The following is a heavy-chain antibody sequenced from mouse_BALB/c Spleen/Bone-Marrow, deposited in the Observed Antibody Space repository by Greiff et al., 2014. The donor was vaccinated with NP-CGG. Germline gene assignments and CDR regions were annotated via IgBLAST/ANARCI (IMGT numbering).Heavy chain of an antibody. V-gene: IGHV1S41*01. Sequence: DLVKPGASVKLSCKASGYTFTSYWINWIKQRPGQGLEWIGRIPPGSGXXXXXXXXXXXATXXXXXXSTTAYIQLSSLSSEDSAVYFCARGSYYYGSSSPWFAXWGQGTLVTVSA. CDR3: ARGSYYYGSSSPWFAX. CDR1: GYTFTSYW. CDR2: IPPGSGXX. D-gene: IGHD1-1*01. J-gene: IGHJ3*01.